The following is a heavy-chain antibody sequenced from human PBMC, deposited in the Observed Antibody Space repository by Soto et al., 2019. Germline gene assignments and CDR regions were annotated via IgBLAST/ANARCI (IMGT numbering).Heavy chain of an antibody. J-gene: IGHJ4*02. V-gene: IGHV1-8*01. CDR2: MNPSTGNS. Sequence: QVQPVQSGAEVRKPGASVKVSCEASGYTFTSYDIYWVRQATGQGLEWMGWMNPSTGNSGYAQKFQGRVTMTSDTSISTAHMELSSLRSEDTAVYYCARRAETNGWNGFGADKYYFDFWGQGTLVTVSS. D-gene: IGHD1-1*01. CDR3: ARRAETNGWNGFGADKYYFDF. CDR1: GYTFTSYD.